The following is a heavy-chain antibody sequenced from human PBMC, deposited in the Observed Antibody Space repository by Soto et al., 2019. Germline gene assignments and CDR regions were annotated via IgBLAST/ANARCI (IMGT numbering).Heavy chain of an antibody. J-gene: IGHJ3*02. CDR3: ASPGSSGYYYNDAFDI. D-gene: IGHD3-22*01. V-gene: IGHV3-48*01. CDR1: GFTFSSYS. Sequence: PGGSLRLSCAASGFTFSSYSMNWVRQAPGKGLEWVSYISSSSSTIYYADSVKGRFTISRDNAKNSLYLQMNSLRAEDTAVYYCASPGSSGYYYNDAFDIWGQGTMVTVSS. CDR2: ISSSSSTI.